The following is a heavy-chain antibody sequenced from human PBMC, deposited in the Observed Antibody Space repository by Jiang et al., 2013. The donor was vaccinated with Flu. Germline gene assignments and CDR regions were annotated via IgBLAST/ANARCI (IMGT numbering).Heavy chain of an antibody. CDR2: IIYDGSNK. CDR1: GFAFSSFG. V-gene: IGHV3-30*18. D-gene: IGHD1-26*01. Sequence: VQLVESGGGVVQPGKSLRLSCVASGFAFSSFGMHWVRQAPGRGLEWVAVIIYDGSNKYYADSVKGRFTISRDNTKNTLYLQMNSLRPEDTAVYYCAKVLLQLKGAFDIWGQG. CDR3: AKVLLQLKGAFDI. J-gene: IGHJ3*02.